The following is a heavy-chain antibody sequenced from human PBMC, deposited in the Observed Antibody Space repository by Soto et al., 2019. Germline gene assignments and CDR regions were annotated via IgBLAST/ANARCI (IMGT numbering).Heavy chain of an antibody. V-gene: IGHV4-59*01. CDR1: GGSISSYF. Sequence: QVQLQESGPGLVKPSETLSLTCTVSGGSISSYFWSWIRQPPGKGLEWIGYIYYSGSTNYNPSLKRRVTISVDTSKNQFSLKLSSVTAADTAVYYCARDWSYGDYPTYYFDYWGQGTLVTVSS. D-gene: IGHD4-17*01. CDR2: IYYSGST. J-gene: IGHJ4*02. CDR3: ARDWSYGDYPTYYFDY.